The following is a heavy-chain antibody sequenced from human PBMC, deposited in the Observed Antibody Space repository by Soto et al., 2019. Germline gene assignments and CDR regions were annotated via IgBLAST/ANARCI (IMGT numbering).Heavy chain of an antibody. CDR1: GYTISSYY. V-gene: IGHV1-46*01. CDR3: AREPARGYVDY. CDR2: IRPSGGST. J-gene: IGHJ4*02. Sequence: GASVKVSCKESGYTISSYYIHWVRQATGQGLEWVGIIRPSGGSTTYAQKFQGRVTMTRDTSTSTVYMELSSLRSEDTAVYYCAREPARGYVDYWGQGTLVTVSS.